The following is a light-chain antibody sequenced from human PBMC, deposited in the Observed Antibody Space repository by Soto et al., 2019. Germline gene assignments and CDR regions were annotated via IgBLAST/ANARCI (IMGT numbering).Light chain of an antibody. V-gene: IGKV3-20*01. Sequence: EIVLTQSPGTLSLSPGERATLSCRASQSVSSSYLAWYQQKPGQAPRLLIYGASSRATGIPDRFSGSGSGTDFTLNISRLGPEDFAVYYCQQYGSSPRITFGPGTKVDIK. CDR2: GAS. CDR1: QSVSSSY. J-gene: IGKJ3*01. CDR3: QQYGSSPRIT.